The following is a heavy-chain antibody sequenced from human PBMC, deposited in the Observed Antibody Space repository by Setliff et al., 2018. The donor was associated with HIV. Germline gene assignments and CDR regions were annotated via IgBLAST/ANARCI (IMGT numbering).Heavy chain of an antibody. D-gene: IGHD1-26*01. CDR2: IYHSVIT. Sequence: SETLSLTCAVSGYYISSGYYWAWIRQPPGKGLEVIGSIYHSVITYYNPAVKSRVTISVDTSKNLFSLKVSSVTAADTAVYYCARXXVGSRHDAFEIWGQGTMVTVS. J-gene: IGHJ3*02. CDR3: ARXXVGSRHDAFEI. V-gene: IGHV4-38-2*01. CDR1: GYYISSGYY.